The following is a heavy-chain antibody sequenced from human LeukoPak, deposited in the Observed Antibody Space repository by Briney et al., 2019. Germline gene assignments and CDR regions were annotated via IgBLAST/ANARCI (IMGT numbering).Heavy chain of an antibody. CDR3: ARDTPQYYYDSSITSADY. J-gene: IGHJ4*02. CDR2: ISAYNGNT. Sequence: GASGKVSCKASGYTFTSYGISWVRQAPGQGLEWMGWISAYNGNTNYAQKLQGRVTMTTDTSTSTAYMELRSLRSDDTAVYYCARDTPQYYYDSSITSADYWGQGTLVTVSS. CDR1: GYTFTSYG. V-gene: IGHV1-18*01. D-gene: IGHD3-22*01.